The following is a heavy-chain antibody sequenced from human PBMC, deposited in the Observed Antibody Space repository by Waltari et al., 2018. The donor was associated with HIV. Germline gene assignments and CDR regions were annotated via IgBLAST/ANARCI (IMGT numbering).Heavy chain of an antibody. V-gene: IGHV3-23*01. CDR3: VKEHQYSHSWYSYYGMDV. J-gene: IGHJ6*02. Sequence: EVQVLESGGALVQPEGSLLLPRPASGFTLTTYGMLWVRQAPGKGLEWVSTIRGSGGSTYYADSVKGRFTVSRDNSKNTLYLQMNSLRAEDTAVYFCVKEHQYSHSWYSYYGMDVWGQGTTVTVSS. CDR2: IRGSGGST. D-gene: IGHD6-13*01. CDR1: GFTLTTYG.